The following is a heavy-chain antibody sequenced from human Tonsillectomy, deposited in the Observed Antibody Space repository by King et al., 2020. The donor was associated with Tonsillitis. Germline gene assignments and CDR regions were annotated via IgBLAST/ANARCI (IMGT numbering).Heavy chain of an antibody. CDR3: ASVITGSTIDY. D-gene: IGHD1-20*01. Sequence: VQLVESGGGVVQPGRSLRLSCAASGFTFSSYTMHWVRQAPGKGLEWVAVISYDGTNKYYADSVKGRFTISRDNSKNTLYLQMNSLRAEDTAVYYCASVITGSTIDYWGQGTLVTVSS. CDR2: ISYDGTNK. CDR1: GFTFSSYT. V-gene: IGHV3-30*04. J-gene: IGHJ4*02.